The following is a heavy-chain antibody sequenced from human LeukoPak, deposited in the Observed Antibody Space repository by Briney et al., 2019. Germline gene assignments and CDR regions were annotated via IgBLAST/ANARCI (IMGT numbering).Heavy chain of an antibody. J-gene: IGHJ6*02. CDR2: IYYSGST. V-gene: IGHV4-39*01. CDR1: GGSISSSSYY. CDR3: ARLLRGCSGGDCYLDYYGMDV. Sequence: PSETLSLTCIVSGGSISSSSYYWGRIRQPPGKGLEWIGSIYYSGSTYYNPSLKSRVTISIDTSKNQFSLNPISVTAADTAVYFCARLLRGCSGGDCYLDYYGMDVWGPGTTVTVYS. D-gene: IGHD2-21*02.